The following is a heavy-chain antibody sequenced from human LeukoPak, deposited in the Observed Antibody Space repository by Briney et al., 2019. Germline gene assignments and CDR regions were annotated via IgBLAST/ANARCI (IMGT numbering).Heavy chain of an antibody. J-gene: IGHJ3*01. D-gene: IGHD3-22*01. V-gene: IGHV4-59*01. CDR3: ARVTGAYYYL. CDR2: IYYSGST. CDR1: GGSITDYY. Sequence: PSETLSLTCTVSGGSITDYYWSWIRQPPGKGMEWIGYIYYSGSTKYNPYLKSRVTISIDTSKNQFSLKLSSVTAADTALYYCARVTGAYYYLWGQGTVVTVSS.